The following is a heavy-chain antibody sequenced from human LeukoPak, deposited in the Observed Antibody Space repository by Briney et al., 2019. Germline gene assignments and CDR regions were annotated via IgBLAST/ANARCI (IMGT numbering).Heavy chain of an antibody. J-gene: IGHJ5*02. D-gene: IGHD3-3*01. V-gene: IGHV3-73*01. Sequence: GGSLRLSCATSGFSFSGSTMHWVRQAPGKGLEWLGHIRSKRDNYATVYAASVEGRFTISRDDSKSTAYLQMNSLRAEDTAVYYCAKDAMVVGVSGSWGQGTLVTVSS. CDR2: IRSKRDNYAT. CDR3: AKDAMVVGVSGS. CDR1: GFSFSGST.